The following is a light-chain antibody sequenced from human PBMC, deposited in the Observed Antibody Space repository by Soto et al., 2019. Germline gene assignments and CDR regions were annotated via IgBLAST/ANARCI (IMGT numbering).Light chain of an antibody. V-gene: IGKV1-39*01. J-gene: IGKJ4*01. CDR2: AAS. CDR3: QQRYSTPLT. CDR1: QSISSY. Sequence: DIQMTQSPSSLSASVGDRVTITCRASQSISSYLNWYQQKPGKAPKLLIYAASSLQSGVPSRFSGSGSGTDFTHTISSLQPEDFATYYCQQRYSTPLTFGGGTKVEIK.